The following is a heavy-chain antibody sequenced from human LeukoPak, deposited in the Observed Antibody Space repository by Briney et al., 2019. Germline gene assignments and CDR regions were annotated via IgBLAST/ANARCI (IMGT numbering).Heavy chain of an antibody. D-gene: IGHD4-23*01. CDR1: GGSISSGSYY. CDR3: AREPRTLSGNSGFDY. Sequence: NPSETLSLTXTVSGGSISSGSYYWSWIRQPVGKGLEWIGRIYTSGSTNYNPSLKSRVTISVDTSKNQFSLKLSSVTAADTAVYYCAREPRTLSGNSGFDYWGQGTLVTVSS. V-gene: IGHV4-61*02. J-gene: IGHJ4*02. CDR2: IYTSGST.